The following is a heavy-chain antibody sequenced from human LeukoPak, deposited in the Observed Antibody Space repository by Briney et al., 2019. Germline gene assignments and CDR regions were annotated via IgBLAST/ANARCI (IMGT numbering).Heavy chain of an antibody. CDR3: ARDLGFLEWIGGNWFDP. J-gene: IGHJ5*02. CDR1: GGSISSGGYY. Sequence: SETLSLTCTVSGGSISSGGYYWSWIRQPPGKGLEWIGYIYHSGSTYYNPSLKSRVTISVDRSKNQFSLKLSSVTAADTAVYYCARDLGFLEWIGGNWFDPWGQGTLVTVSS. D-gene: IGHD3-3*01. CDR2: IYHSGST. V-gene: IGHV4-30-2*01.